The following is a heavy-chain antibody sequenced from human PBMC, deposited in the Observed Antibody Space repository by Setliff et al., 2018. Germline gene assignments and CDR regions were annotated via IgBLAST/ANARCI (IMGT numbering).Heavy chain of an antibody. CDR2: IYTSGGT. J-gene: IGHJ5*02. D-gene: IGHD3-22*01. Sequence: PSETLSLTCNVSGDSMNDNHWTWIRQPPGKGLEWIGYIYTSGGTNYNPSLKSRVTISVDMSKNQFSLKLSSVIAADTAVYYCARDPFRNYDTAPVWFDPWGQGTLVTVSS. V-gene: IGHV4-4*08. CDR3: ARDPFRNYDTAPVWFDP. CDR1: GDSMNDNH.